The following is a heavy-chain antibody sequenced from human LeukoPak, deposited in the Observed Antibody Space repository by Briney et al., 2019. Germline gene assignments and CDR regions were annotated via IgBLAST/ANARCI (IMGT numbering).Heavy chain of an antibody. V-gene: IGHV3-23*01. Sequence: PGGTLRLSCAASGFTFSSYGMSWVRQAPGKGLEWVSAISGSGGSTYYADSVKGRFTISRDNSKNTLYLQMNSLRAEDTAVYYCARVSYGTYYFDPWGQGTLVTVPS. D-gene: IGHD1-26*01. CDR1: GFTFSSYG. CDR2: ISGSGGST. J-gene: IGHJ5*02. CDR3: ARVSYGTYYFDP.